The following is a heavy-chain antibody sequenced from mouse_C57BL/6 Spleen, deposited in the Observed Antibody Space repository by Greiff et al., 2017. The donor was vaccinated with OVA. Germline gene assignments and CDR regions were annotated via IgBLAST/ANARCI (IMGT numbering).Heavy chain of an antibody. D-gene: IGHD2-12*01. J-gene: IGHJ3*01. CDR1: GFTFSDYG. CDR3: ASYDAWFAY. V-gene: IGHV5-17*01. CDR2: ISSGSSTI. Sequence: EVQVVESGGGLVKPGGSLQLSCAASGFTFSDYGMHWVRQAPEKGLEWVAYISSGSSTIYYADTVKGRFTISRDNAKNTLFLQMTSLRSEDTAMYYCASYDAWFAYWGQGTLVTVSA.